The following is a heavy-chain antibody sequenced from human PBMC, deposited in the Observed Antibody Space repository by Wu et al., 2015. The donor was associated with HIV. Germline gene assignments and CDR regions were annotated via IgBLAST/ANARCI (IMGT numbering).Heavy chain of an antibody. CDR1: GYTFTSYG. CDR2: ISAYNGNT. D-gene: IGHD6-13*01. V-gene: IGHV1-18*01. Sequence: QVQLVQSGAEVKKPGASVKVSCKASGYTFTSYGISWVRQAPGQGLEWMGWISAYNGNTNYAQKLQGRVTMTTDTSTSTAYMELRSLRSDDTAVYYCARVKAAGPPLTGRGAFDIWGQGTMVTVSS. J-gene: IGHJ3*02. CDR3: ARVKAAGPPLTGRGAFDI.